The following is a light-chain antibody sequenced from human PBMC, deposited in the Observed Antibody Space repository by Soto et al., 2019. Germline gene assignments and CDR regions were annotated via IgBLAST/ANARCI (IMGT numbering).Light chain of an antibody. J-gene: IGKJ4*01. CDR1: QGIAPY. V-gene: IGKV1-27*01. CDR2: ATS. Sequence: DVQMTQSPCSLSAFVEDRVTITCRASQGIAPYLAWFQQKPGKVPKLLIYATSTLQSGVPSRFSGSGSGTDFTLTINSLQPEDVGAYYCQKYNSAPLTIGGGTKVEIK. CDR3: QKYNSAPLT.